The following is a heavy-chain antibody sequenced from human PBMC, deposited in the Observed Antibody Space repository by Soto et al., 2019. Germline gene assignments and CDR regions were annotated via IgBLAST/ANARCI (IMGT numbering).Heavy chain of an antibody. CDR1: GFDFNTYG. J-gene: IGHJ5*02. CDR3: AKASSVTAAGSGGWFDP. Sequence: VQLVQSGGGVVQPGRSLRLSCAASGFDFNTYGLHWVRQAPGTGLAWGAGISFDGGNQYYADSVKGRFTISRDKSHNNLYRQRNSLGAEDTATYYCAKASSVTAAGSGGWFDPWGQGTLVIVSS. V-gene: IGHV3-33*05. CDR2: ISFDGGNQ. D-gene: IGHD6-13*01.